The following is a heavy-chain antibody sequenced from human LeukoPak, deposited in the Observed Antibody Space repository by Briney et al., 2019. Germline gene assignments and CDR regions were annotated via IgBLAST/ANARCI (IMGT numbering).Heavy chain of an antibody. CDR3: ARDILGYCSSTSCPGGGY. Sequence: SETLSLTCVVYGGSFSGYYWSWIRQPPGKGLEWIGEINHSGSTNYNPSLKSRVTISVDTPKNQFSLKLSSVTAADTAVYYCARDILGYCSSTSCPGGGYWGQGTLVTVSS. D-gene: IGHD2-2*01. V-gene: IGHV4-34*01. CDR1: GGSFSGYY. J-gene: IGHJ4*02. CDR2: INHSGST.